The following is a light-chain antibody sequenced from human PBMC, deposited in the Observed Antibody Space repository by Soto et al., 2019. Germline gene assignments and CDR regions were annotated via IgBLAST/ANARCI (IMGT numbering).Light chain of an antibody. Sequence: QSVLTQPASVSGALGQSITISCTGTTRDIAGYNYISWYQQLPGKAPKLMIYQDTIRPSGVSNRFSGSKSGNTASLTISGLQAEDEADYYCTSFSSTPSLYVFGTGTKLTVL. CDR2: QDT. J-gene: IGLJ1*01. CDR3: TSFSSTPSLYV. CDR1: TRDIAGYNY. V-gene: IGLV2-14*01.